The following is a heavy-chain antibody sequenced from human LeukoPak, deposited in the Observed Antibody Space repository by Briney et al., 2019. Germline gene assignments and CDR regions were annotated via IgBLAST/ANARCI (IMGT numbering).Heavy chain of an antibody. Sequence: SQTLSLTCTVSGGSISSYYWSWIRQPPGKGLEWIGYIYYSGSTNYNPSLKSRVTISVDTSKNQFSLKLSSVTAADTAVYYCAREGQYSSSWYIDYWGQGTLVTVSS. D-gene: IGHD6-13*01. CDR1: GGSISSYY. V-gene: IGHV4-59*01. J-gene: IGHJ4*02. CDR2: IYYSGST. CDR3: AREGQYSSSWYIDY.